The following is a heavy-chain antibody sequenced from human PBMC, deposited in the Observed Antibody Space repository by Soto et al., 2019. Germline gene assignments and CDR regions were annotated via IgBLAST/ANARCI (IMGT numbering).Heavy chain of an antibody. CDR1: GYSFTSYW. CDR3: ASGRDSHGGVLPYYYYYGMDV. CDR2: IDPSDSYT. D-gene: IGHD3-16*01. V-gene: IGHV5-10-1*01. J-gene: IGHJ6*04. Sequence: PGESLKISCKGSGYSFTSYWISWVRQMPGKGLEWMGRIDPSDSYTNYSPSFQGHVTISADKSISTAYLQWSSLKASDTAMYYCASGRDSHGGVLPYYYYYGMDVWGKGTTVTVSS.